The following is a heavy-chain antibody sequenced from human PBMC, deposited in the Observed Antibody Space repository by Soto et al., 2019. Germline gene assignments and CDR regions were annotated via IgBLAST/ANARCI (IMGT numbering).Heavy chain of an antibody. Sequence: QMTLKESGPTLVKPTQTLTLTCSFSGFSLSTSGVGVGWVRQPPGKALEWLALIYWSGDEHYRPSLKSRLTITTATSKNQVVLIMTNMDPVDTATYYCARGLATLPVFAFDVWGQGTTVTVSS. J-gene: IGHJ3*01. CDR3: ARGLATLPVFAFDV. D-gene: IGHD6-6*01. V-gene: IGHV2-5*01. CDR1: GFSLSTSGVG. CDR2: IYWSGDE.